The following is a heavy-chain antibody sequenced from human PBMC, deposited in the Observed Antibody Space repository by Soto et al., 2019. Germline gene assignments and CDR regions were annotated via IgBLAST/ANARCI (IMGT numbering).Heavy chain of an antibody. V-gene: IGHV4-34*01. CDR2: INHSGST. D-gene: IGHD3-22*01. Sequence: PSETLSLTCAVYGGSFSDYYWSWIRQPPGKGLEWIGEINHSGSTNYNPSLKSRVTISVDTSKNQFSLKLSSVTAADTAVYYCARGHYYDSSGYYYFLDYWGQGTLVTVSS. J-gene: IGHJ4*02. CDR1: GGSFSDYY. CDR3: ARGHYYDSSGYYYFLDY.